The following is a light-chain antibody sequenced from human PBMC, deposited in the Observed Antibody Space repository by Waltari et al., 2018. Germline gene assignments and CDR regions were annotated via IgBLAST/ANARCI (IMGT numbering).Light chain of an antibody. V-gene: IGKV1-39*01. CDR3: QQSYTLPYT. CDR1: QTIYNS. Sequence: DIQMTQSPSPLSASVGDRVTITCRASQTIYNSFNWYQHKPGKAPKLLISDTSTLQSGVPSRFSGRGSGTEFTLTISRLQPEDFGTYYCQQSYTLPYTFGQGTKLDI. J-gene: IGKJ2*01. CDR2: DTS.